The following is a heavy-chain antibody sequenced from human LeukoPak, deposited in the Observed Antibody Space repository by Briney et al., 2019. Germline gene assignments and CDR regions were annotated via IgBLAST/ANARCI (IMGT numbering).Heavy chain of an antibody. D-gene: IGHD3-10*01. CDR2: IIPIFGTA. CDR3: ARVVMVRGSSYYYYYYMDV. CDR1: GGTFSSYA. Sequence: ASVKVSCKASGGTFSSYAISWVRQAPGQGLEWMGGIIPIFGTANYAQKFQGRVTITTDESTSTAYMELSSLRSEDTAVYYCARVVMVRGSSYYYYYYMDVWGKGTTVTVSS. J-gene: IGHJ6*03. V-gene: IGHV1-69*05.